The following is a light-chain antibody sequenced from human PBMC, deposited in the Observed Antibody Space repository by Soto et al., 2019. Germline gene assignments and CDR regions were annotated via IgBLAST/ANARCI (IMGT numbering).Light chain of an antibody. J-gene: IGKJ4*01. CDR3: QQYGRSPRT. Sequence: EIVLTQSPGTLSLSPGERATLSCRASPSVSSSYLAWYQQKPGQAPRLLIYGASSRATGIPDRFSGSGSGTDFTLTISRLEPEDFGVYYCQQYGRSPRTFGGGTKVEIK. CDR1: PSVSSSY. V-gene: IGKV3-20*01. CDR2: GAS.